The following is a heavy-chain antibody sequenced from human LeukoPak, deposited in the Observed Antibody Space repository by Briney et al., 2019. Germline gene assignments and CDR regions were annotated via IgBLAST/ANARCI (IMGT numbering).Heavy chain of an antibody. J-gene: IGHJ4*02. CDR1: GGSFSGYY. D-gene: IGHD6-13*01. CDR2: INHSGST. V-gene: IGHV4-34*01. Sequence: SETLSLTCAVYGGSFSGYYWSWVRQPPGKGLEWIGEINHSGSTNYNPSLKSRVTISVDTSKTQFSLKLSSVTAADTAVYYRARGEYSSCWYVIPFFDSWGQGTLVTVSS. CDR3: ARGEYSSCWYVIPFFDS.